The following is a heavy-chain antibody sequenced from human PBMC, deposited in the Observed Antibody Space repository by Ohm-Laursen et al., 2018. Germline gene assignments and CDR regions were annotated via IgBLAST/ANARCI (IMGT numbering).Heavy chain of an antibody. D-gene: IGHD3-16*01. CDR2: IGVGGDGI. Sequence: LSLTCAASGFTLSNYAISWVRQAPGKGLEWVSRIGVGGDGIVHADSVRGRFTISSDNSKNTVYLQMNSLRAEDTAMYYCAKAPSLGSIFQHWGQGTLVIVFS. J-gene: IGHJ1*01. CDR1: GFTLSNYA. CDR3: AKAPSLGSIFQH. V-gene: IGHV3-23*01.